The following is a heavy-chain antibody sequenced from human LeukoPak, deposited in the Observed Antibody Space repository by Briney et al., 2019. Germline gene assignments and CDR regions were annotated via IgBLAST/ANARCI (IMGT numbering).Heavy chain of an antibody. CDR3: ATSASGWYWFDP. J-gene: IGHJ5*02. CDR2: IYYSGST. CDR1: GGSISSYY. V-gene: IGHV4-59*05. Sequence: PSETLSLTCTVSGGSISSYYWSWIRQPPGKGLEWIGSIYYSGSTYYNPSLKSRVTISVDTSKSQFSLKLSSVTAADTAVYYCATSASGWYWFDPWGQGTLVTVSS. D-gene: IGHD6-19*01.